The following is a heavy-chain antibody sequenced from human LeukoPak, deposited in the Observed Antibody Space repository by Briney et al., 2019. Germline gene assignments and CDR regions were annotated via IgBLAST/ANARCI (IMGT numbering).Heavy chain of an antibody. CDR1: GGSISSYY. CDR2: ISYSGST. CDR3: ARRVGGYGYFDY. J-gene: IGHJ4*02. Sequence: PETLSLTCTVSGGSISSYYWSWIRQPPGKGLEWIGYISYSGSTNYNPSLKSRVTISVDTSKNQFSLKLSSVTAADTAVYYCARRVGGYGYFDYWGQGTLVTVAS. V-gene: IGHV4-59*01. D-gene: IGHD5-12*01.